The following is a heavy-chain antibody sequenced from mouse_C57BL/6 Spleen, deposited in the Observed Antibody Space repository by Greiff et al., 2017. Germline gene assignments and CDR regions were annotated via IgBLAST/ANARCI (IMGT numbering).Heavy chain of an antibody. V-gene: IGHV1-55*01. J-gene: IGHJ4*01. Sequence: QVQLQQSGAELVKPGASVKMSCKASGYTFTSYWITWVKQRPGQGLEWIGDIYPGSGSTNYNEKFKSKATLTVDTSSSTAYMQLSSLTSEDSAVYYCAYSSGYAMDYCGQRASVTVSS. CDR2: IYPGSGST. D-gene: IGHD3-2*02. CDR1: GYTFTSYW. CDR3: AYSSGYAMDY.